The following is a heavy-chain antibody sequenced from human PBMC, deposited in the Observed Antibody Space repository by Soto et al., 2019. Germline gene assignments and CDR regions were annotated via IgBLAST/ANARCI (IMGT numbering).Heavy chain of an antibody. CDR1: GYTFTSYY. CDR3: ATDTPSGGSYPRCWFDP. D-gene: IGHD2-15*01. V-gene: IGHV1-46*03. CDR2: INPSGGST. J-gene: IGHJ5*02. Sequence: QVQLVQSGAEVKKPGASVKVSCKASGYTFTSYYMHWVRQAPGQGLEWMGIINPSGGSTSYAQKFQGRVTMTRDTSTSTVYMELSSLRSEDTAVYYCATDTPSGGSYPRCWFDPWGQGTLVTVSS.